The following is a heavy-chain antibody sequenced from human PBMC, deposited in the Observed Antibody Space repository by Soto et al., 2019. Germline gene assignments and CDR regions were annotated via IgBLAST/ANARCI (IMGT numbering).Heavy chain of an antibody. V-gene: IGHV3-33*01. CDR1: GFTFSSYG. CDR3: RTMATIGDYFDY. D-gene: IGHD5-18*01. Sequence: GGSLRLSCAASGFTFSSYGMHWVRQAPGKGLEWVAVIWYDGSNKYYADSVKGRFTISRDNSKNTLYLQMNSLRAEDTAVYYCRTMATIGDYFDYWGQGTRVTVSS. J-gene: IGHJ4*02. CDR2: IWYDGSNK.